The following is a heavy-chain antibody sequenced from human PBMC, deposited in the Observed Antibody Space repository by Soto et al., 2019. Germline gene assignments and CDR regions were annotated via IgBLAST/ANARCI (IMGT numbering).Heavy chain of an antibody. J-gene: IGHJ6*02. CDR2: IIPIFGTT. V-gene: IGHV1-69*01. CDR3: ATGLRTGNYGRVV. D-gene: IGHD3-10*01. CDR1: GGTFSNDA. Sequence: QEQLVQAGAEVKKPGSSVRISCRASGGTFSNDAVSWVRQAPGQGLQWMGGIIPIFGTTHYAQKFQGRVTITADESTATAYMELRSVTSADTAVYYCATGLRTGNYGRVVWVQGTAVTFSS.